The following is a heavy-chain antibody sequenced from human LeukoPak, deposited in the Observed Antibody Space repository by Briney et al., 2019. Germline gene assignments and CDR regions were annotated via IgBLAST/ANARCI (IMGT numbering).Heavy chain of an antibody. CDR2: ISSSSSYT. D-gene: IGHD6-13*01. Sequence: GGSLRLSCAASVFTFSDYYMSWIRQAPGKGLEWISCISSSSSYTNYADSVKGRFTISRDNAKNSLYLQMNSLRAEDTAVYYCGRRQLVGGQYYGLDVWGQGTTVTVSS. CDR3: GRRQLVGGQYYGLDV. CDR1: VFTFSDYY. J-gene: IGHJ6*02. V-gene: IGHV3-11*03.